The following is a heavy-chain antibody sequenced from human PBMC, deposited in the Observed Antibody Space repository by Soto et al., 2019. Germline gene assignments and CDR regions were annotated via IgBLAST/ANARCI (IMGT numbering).Heavy chain of an antibody. Sequence: QVQLVESGGGVVQPGTSLRVSCVGSGFTFRSYVIHWVRQAPGKGLEWVALTSYDGSDKYYGDSVRGRFTISRDNSRNTGDLQMDSLSLEDAALYSCARWGTTGGLDVWSQGTLVSVSS. V-gene: IGHV3-30*19. J-gene: IGHJ1*01. CDR2: TSYDGSDK. CDR3: ARWGTTGGLDV. D-gene: IGHD3-16*01. CDR1: GFTFRSYV.